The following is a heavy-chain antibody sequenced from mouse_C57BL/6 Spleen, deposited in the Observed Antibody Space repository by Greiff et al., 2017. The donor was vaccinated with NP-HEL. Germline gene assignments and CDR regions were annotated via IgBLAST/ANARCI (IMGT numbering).Heavy chain of an antibody. CDR2: IYPRSGNT. D-gene: IGHD1-1*02. CDR1: GYTFTSYG. CDR3: AREDDVVAMDY. V-gene: IGHV1-81*01. Sequence: VQLQQSGAELARPGASVKLSCKASGYTFTSYGISWVKQRTGQGLEWIGEIYPRSGNTYYNEKFKGKATLTADKSSSTAYMELRSLTSEDSAVYFCAREDDVVAMDYWGQGTSVTVSS. J-gene: IGHJ4*01.